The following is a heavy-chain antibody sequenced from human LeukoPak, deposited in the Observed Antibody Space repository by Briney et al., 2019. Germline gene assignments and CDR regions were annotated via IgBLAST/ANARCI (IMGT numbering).Heavy chain of an antibody. CDR1: GFTFSSYA. J-gene: IGHJ4*02. V-gene: IGHV3-30-3*01. D-gene: IGHD3-10*01. Sequence: PGGSLRLSCAASGFTFSSYAMHWVRQAPGKGLEWVAVISYDGSNKYYADSVKGRFTISRDNSKNTLYLQMNSLRDEDTAVYYCARTYYYGYNSWGQGTLVTVSS. CDR3: ARTYYYGYNS. CDR2: ISYDGSNK.